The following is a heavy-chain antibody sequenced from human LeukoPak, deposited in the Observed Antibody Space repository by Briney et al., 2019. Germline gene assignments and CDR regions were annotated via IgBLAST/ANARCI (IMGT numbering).Heavy chain of an antibody. CDR2: ISSSGSTI. D-gene: IGHD6-13*01. CDR3: AVDLISSRHNWFDP. J-gene: IGHJ5*02. CDR1: GFTFNYYA. Sequence: GGSLRLSCAASGFTFNYYAMHWVRQAPGKGLEWVSYISSSGSTIYYADSVKGRFTISRDNAKNSLYLQMNSLRAEDTAVYYCAVDLISSRHNWFDPWGQGTLVTVSS. V-gene: IGHV3-48*03.